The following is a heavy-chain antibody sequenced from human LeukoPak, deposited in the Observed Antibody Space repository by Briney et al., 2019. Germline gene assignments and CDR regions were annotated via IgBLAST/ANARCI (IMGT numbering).Heavy chain of an antibody. D-gene: IGHD2-2*02. V-gene: IGHV4-39*02. J-gene: IGHJ5*02. CDR3: ARRLCSSLTCNIGPSGNWLDP. CDR2: IYYSGTT. CDR1: SGSINNKLHY. Sequence: SETLSLTCTVSSGSINNKLHYWGWIRQPPGRGPEWIATIYYSGTTFYNPSLKSRVTISVDTSNNLFSLALSSVTAADTAVYYCARRLCSSLTCNIGPSGNWLDPWGQGTLVTVSS.